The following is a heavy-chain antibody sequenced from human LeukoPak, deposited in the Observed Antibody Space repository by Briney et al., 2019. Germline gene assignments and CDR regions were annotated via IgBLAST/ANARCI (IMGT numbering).Heavy chain of an antibody. V-gene: IGHV3-11*01. J-gene: IGHJ4*02. D-gene: IGHD6-6*01. CDR3: ARDGRYAGSSSY. Sequence: PGGSLRLSCAASGLTFSDYYMCGLRQAPGKGLEWVAYISNSVSTIYYADSVKGRFTISRDNAKNSLYLQMNSLRAEDTAVYYCARDGRYAGSSSYWGQGTLVTVSS. CDR2: ISNSVSTI. CDR1: GLTFSDYY.